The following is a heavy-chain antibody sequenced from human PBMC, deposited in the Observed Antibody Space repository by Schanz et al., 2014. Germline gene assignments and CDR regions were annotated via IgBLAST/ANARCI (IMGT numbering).Heavy chain of an antibody. J-gene: IGHJ3*02. V-gene: IGHV1-18*01. D-gene: IGHD5-18*01. CDR3: TRGGYSYALSAFDI. Sequence: QVQLVQSEAEVKEPGASVKVSCEASRYTFNTYGLNWVRQAPGQGLEWMGWISAYTNNTNYALKLQGRVTMTTDTSTGTAYMELRSLRSDDTALYYCTRGGYSYALSAFDIWGQGTMVTVSS. CDR1: RYTFNTYG. CDR2: ISAYTNNT.